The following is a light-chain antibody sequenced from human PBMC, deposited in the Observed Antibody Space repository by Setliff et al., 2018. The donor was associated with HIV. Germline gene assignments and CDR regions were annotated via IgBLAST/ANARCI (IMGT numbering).Light chain of an antibody. Sequence: QTVVTQEPSFSVSPGGTVTLTCDLSSGSVSTSHYPSRYQQTPGQAPRTLIYNTNTRSSGVPDRFSGSILGNKAALTITGAQADDESDYYCVVYLGSGVSVFGTGTKGTVL. CDR1: SGSVSTSHY. J-gene: IGLJ1*01. CDR3: VVYLGSGVSV. V-gene: IGLV8-61*01. CDR2: NTN.